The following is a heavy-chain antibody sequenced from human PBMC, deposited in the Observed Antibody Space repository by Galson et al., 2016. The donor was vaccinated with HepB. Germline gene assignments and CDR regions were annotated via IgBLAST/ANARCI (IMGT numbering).Heavy chain of an antibody. Sequence: SETLSLTCAVSGGSISRSIWWNWVRQPPGRGLEWIGEIHHTDSTNYNPSLESRVTMSVDKSKNQFSLRLISVTAVDTAVYYCAARYSSGWPDEYFRHWGQGNLVIVSS. J-gene: IGHJ1*01. CDR2: IHHTDST. CDR3: AARYSSGWPDEYFRH. V-gene: IGHV4-4*02. CDR1: GGSISRSIW. D-gene: IGHD6-19*01.